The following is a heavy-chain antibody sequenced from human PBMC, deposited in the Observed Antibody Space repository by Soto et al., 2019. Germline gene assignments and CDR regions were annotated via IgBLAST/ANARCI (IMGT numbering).Heavy chain of an antibody. CDR2: ISAYNGNT. CDR3: ARDHPYYYDSSGDRDNWFDP. Sequence: ATVKVSCKASGYTFTSYGISWVRQAPGQGLEWMGWISAYNGNTNYAQKLQGRVTMTTDTSTSTAYMELRSLRSDDTAVYYCARDHPYYYDSSGDRDNWFDPWGQGTLVTVSS. J-gene: IGHJ5*02. V-gene: IGHV1-18*04. D-gene: IGHD3-22*01. CDR1: GYTFTSYG.